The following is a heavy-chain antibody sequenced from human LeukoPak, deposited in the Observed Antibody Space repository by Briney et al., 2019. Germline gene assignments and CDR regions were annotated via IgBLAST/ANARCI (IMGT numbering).Heavy chain of an antibody. CDR2: IIPIFGTA. Sequence: ASVKVSCKASGYTLTNYAMNWVRQAPGQGLEWMGGIIPIFGTANYAQKFQGRVTITADESTSTAYMELSSLRSEDTAVYYCARSSSMVRGVMGAFDIWGQGTMVTVSS. CDR1: GYTLTNYA. J-gene: IGHJ3*02. V-gene: IGHV1-69*13. D-gene: IGHD3-10*01. CDR3: ARSSSMVRGVMGAFDI.